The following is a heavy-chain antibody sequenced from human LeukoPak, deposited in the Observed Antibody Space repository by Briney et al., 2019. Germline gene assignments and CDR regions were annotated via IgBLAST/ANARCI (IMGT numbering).Heavy chain of an antibody. V-gene: IGHV1-18*01. Sequence: GASVKVSCKASGYTITSYGISWVRQAPGQGLEWMGWISAYNGNTNYAQNLQGRVTMTTDTSTSTAYMELRSLRSDDTAVYYCARDRSPPLRFLEWLLKGAPVDYWGQGTLVTVSS. CDR3: ARDRSPPLRFLEWLLKGAPVDY. J-gene: IGHJ4*02. D-gene: IGHD3-3*01. CDR1: GYTITSYG. CDR2: ISAYNGNT.